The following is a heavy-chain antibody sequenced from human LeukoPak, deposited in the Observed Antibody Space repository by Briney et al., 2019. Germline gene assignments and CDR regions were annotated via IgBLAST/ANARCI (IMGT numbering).Heavy chain of an antibody. V-gene: IGHV3-30*01. CDR2: ISSDGKNK. Sequence: GGSLRLSCTASGFTFSRYSMHWVRQAPGKGLEWVAVISSDGKNKYYADSVKGRFTISRDNSKNTLHPQMNSLKPEDPAVIYRGRDGWEPVMGLQGRYLYGDLWGKGTTVSVSS. J-gene: IGHJ6*04. CDR3: GRDGWEPVMGLQGRYLYGDL. D-gene: IGHD1-26*01. CDR1: GFTFSRYS.